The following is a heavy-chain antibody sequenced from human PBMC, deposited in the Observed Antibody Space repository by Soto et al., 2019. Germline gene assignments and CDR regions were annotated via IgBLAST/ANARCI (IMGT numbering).Heavy chain of an antibody. Sequence: GASVKVSCKASGYTFTSYAMHWVRQAPGQRLEWMGWINAGNGNTKYSQKFQGRVTITRDTSASTAYMELSSLRSEDTAVYYCARCYCISTSCYFWLDYWGQGTLVTRLL. V-gene: IGHV1-3*01. CDR1: GYTFTSYA. CDR2: INAGNGNT. J-gene: IGHJ4*02. D-gene: IGHD2-2*01. CDR3: ARCYCISTSCYFWLDY.